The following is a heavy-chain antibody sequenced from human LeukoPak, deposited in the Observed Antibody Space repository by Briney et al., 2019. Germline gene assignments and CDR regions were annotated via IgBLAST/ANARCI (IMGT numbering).Heavy chain of an antibody. CDR2: IYHSGST. CDR3: ARAGTAMLMGYFDL. Sequence: SETLSLTCTVSGGSISSGGYYWSWIRQHPGKGLEWIGYIYHSGSTYYNPSLKSRVTISVDRSKNQFSLKLSSVTAADTAVYYCARAGTAMLMGYFDLWGRGTLVTVSS. D-gene: IGHD5-18*01. CDR1: GGSISSGGYY. V-gene: IGHV4-30-2*01. J-gene: IGHJ2*01.